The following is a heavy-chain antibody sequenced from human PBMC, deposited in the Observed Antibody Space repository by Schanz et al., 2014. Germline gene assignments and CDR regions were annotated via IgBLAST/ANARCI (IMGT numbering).Heavy chain of an antibody. CDR1: GFTFSTYA. CDR3: ASPSGYSDYGTYFDF. D-gene: IGHD5-12*01. J-gene: IGHJ4*02. CDR2: ISGSGGST. V-gene: IGHV3-23*01. Sequence: EVQLLDSGGGLVQPGGSLRLSCAASGFTFSTYAMSWVRQAPGKGLEWVSAISGSGGSTYYADSVKGRFTISRDNSKNTLYLQMNSLRTEDTAVYYCASPSGYSDYGTYFDFWGQGTLATVSS.